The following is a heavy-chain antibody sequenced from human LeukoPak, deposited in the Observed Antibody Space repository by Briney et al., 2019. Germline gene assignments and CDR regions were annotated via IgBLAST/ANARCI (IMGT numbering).Heavy chain of an antibody. V-gene: IGHV4-61*02. Sequence: PSETLSLTCTVSGGSISSGSYYWSWIRQPAGKGLEWIGRIYTSGSTNYNPSLKSRVTISVDTSKNQFSLKLSSVTAADTAVYYCARDGYSGYDGGYYFDYWGQGTLVTVSS. D-gene: IGHD5-12*01. CDR2: IYTSGST. CDR1: GGSISSGSYY. J-gene: IGHJ4*02. CDR3: ARDGYSGYDGGYYFDY.